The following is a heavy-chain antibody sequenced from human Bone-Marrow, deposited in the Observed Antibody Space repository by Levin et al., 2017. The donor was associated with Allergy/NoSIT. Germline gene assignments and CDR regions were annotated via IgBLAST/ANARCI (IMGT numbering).Heavy chain of an antibody. V-gene: IGHV3-49*03. CDR2: IRSKAYGGTT. Sequence: SCTASGFTFRDYAMSWFRQAPGKGLEWVGFIRSKAYGGTTEYAASVKGRFTISRDDSKSIAYLQMNSLKTEDTAVYYCTREREGYCSGGSCYSRSIYWGQGTLVTVSS. D-gene: IGHD2-15*01. CDR1: GFTFRDYA. J-gene: IGHJ4*02. CDR3: TREREGYCSGGSCYSRSIY.